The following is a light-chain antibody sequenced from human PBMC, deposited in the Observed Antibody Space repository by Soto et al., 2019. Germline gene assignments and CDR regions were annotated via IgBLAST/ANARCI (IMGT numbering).Light chain of an antibody. Sequence: EIVLTQSPGTLSLSPGERATLSCRASQSVSSSYLAWYQQKPGQAPRLLIYGASSRATGIPDRFSGSGSGTAFTLTISRLEPEDSSVYYCPQYGSSPPYTFGQGTKVEIK. CDR3: PQYGSSPPYT. J-gene: IGKJ2*01. CDR2: GAS. CDR1: QSVSSSY. V-gene: IGKV3-20*01.